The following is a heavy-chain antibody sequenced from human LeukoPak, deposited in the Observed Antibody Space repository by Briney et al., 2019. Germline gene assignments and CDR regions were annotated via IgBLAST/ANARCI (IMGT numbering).Heavy chain of an antibody. Sequence: GASVKVSCKASGYTFTSYYMHWVRQAPGQGLEWMGIINPSGGSTSYAQKFQGRVTMTRDMSTSTVYMELSSLRSEDTAVYYCARAPYCSGGSCYRAALGYWGQGTLVTVSS. CDR1: GYTFTSYY. J-gene: IGHJ4*02. CDR3: ARAPYCSGGSCYRAALGY. CDR2: INPSGGST. V-gene: IGHV1-46*01. D-gene: IGHD2-15*01.